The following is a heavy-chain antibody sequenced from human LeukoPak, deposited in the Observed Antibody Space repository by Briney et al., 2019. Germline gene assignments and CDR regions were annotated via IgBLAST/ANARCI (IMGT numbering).Heavy chain of an antibody. CDR2: ISYDGSNK. CDR3: ARAPVDQYYDYVWGSYRKGDDAFDI. V-gene: IGHV3-30*04. Sequence: GRSLRLSCAASGFTFSSYAMHWVRQAPGKGLEWVAVISYDGSNKYYADSVKGRFTISRDNSKNTLYLQMNSLRAEDTAVYYCARAPVDQYYDYVWGSYRKGDDAFDIWGQGTMVTVSS. J-gene: IGHJ3*02. CDR1: GFTFSSYA. D-gene: IGHD3-16*02.